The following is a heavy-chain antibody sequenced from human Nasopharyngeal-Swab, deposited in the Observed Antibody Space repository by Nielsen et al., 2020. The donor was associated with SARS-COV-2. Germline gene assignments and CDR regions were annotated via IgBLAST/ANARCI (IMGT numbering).Heavy chain of an antibody. CDR3: TRLDVAAAGTPDHY. V-gene: IGHV3-73*01. CDR1: GFTFSGSA. CDR2: IRSKANSYAT. Sequence: GESLKISCAASGFTFSGSAMHWVRQASGKGLEWVGRIRSKANSYATAYAASVKGRFTISRDDLKNTAYLQMNSLKTEDTAVYYCTRLDVAAAGTPDHYWGQGTLVTVSS. J-gene: IGHJ4*02. D-gene: IGHD6-13*01.